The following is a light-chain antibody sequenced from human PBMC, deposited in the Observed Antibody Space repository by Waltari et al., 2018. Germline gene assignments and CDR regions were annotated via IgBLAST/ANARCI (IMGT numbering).Light chain of an antibody. V-gene: IGKV4-1*01. CDR1: QTVLSSSNNKNY. Sequence: DIVMTQSPDSLAVSLGERATINCKSSQTVLSSSNNKNYLTWYQQKPGQPPKRLVYWASTRESGVPDRFSGSGSGTDFTLTISSLQAEDVAVYFCQQYYSLPLTFGGGTKVEIK. CDR3: QQYYSLPLT. J-gene: IGKJ4*01. CDR2: WAS.